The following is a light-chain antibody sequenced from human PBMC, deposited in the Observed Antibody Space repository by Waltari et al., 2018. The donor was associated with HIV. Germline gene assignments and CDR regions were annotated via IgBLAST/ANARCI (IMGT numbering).Light chain of an antibody. CDR2: EVR. J-gene: IGLJ2*01. CDR1: SSDVGGYNF. Sequence: QSAPTPPPPVSGSPGQSTTIPCTGTSSDVGGYNFVSWFQHHPGKAPKVMIYEVRNRPSGVSNRFSGSKSGNTAALTISGLQAEDEADYYCSSYTSSSTLVFGGGTKLTVL. V-gene: IGLV2-14*01. CDR3: SSYTSSSTLV.